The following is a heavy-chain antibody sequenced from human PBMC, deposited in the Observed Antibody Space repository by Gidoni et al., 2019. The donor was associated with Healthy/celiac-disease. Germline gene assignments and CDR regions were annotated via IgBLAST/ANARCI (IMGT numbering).Heavy chain of an antibody. V-gene: IGHV4-31*03. Sequence: QVQLQESGPGLVKPSQTLSLTCTVSGGSISSGGYYWSWIRQHPGKGLEWIGYIYYRGSTYYNPSLKSRVTISVDTSKNQFSLKLSSVTAADTAVYYCARLEPIVVVPAAIGWFDPWGQGTLVTVSS. J-gene: IGHJ5*02. D-gene: IGHD2-2*01. CDR1: GGSISSGGYY. CDR2: IYYRGST. CDR3: ARLEPIVVVPAAIGWFDP.